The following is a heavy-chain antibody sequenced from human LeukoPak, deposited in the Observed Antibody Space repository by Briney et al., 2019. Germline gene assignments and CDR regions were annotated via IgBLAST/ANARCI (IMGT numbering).Heavy chain of an antibody. D-gene: IGHD3-22*01. J-gene: IGHJ4*02. CDR1: GFTVSSNY. CDR2: IYSGGST. CDR3: VKKTAYDSSGYFDY. V-gene: IGHV3-66*01. Sequence: GGSLRLSCAASGFTVSSNYMSWVRQAPGKGLEWVSVIYSGGSTYYADSMKGRFTISRDNSKNTLYLQMSSLRAEDTAVYYCVKKTAYDSSGYFDYWGQGTLVTVSS.